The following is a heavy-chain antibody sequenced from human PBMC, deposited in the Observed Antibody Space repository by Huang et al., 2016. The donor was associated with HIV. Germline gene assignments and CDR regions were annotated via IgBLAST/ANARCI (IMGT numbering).Heavy chain of an antibody. J-gene: IGHJ3*02. CDR2: FDPEEGEP. V-gene: IGHV1-24*01. CDR1: GYTVSELS. CDR3: ATSTPDVGAGVLRSAFDI. Sequence: QVQLVESGAELKKPGASVRVSCKVSGYTVSELSLHWVRQAPEKGLEWGGGFDPEEGEPIYAQRLQGRVTITEDTSTDTAYMALSSLRPEDPAVYYCATSTPDVGAGVLRSAFDIWGQGTMVTVSS. D-gene: IGHD2-15*01.